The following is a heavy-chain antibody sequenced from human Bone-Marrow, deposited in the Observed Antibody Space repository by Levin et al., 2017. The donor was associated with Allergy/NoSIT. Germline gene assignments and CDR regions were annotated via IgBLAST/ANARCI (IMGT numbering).Heavy chain of an antibody. V-gene: IGHV3-33*01. CDR1: GFTFSSYG. Sequence: GESLKISCAASGFTFSSYGMHWVRQAPGKGLEWVAVIWYDGSNKYYADSVKGRFTISRDNSKNTLYLQMNSLRAEDTAVYYCARDGYLCSGGSCYGGYYFDYWGQGTLVTVSS. J-gene: IGHJ4*02. CDR2: IWYDGSNK. D-gene: IGHD2-15*01. CDR3: ARDGYLCSGGSCYGGYYFDY.